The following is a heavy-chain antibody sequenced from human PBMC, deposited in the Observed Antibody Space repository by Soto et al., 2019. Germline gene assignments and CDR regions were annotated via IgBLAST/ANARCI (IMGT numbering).Heavy chain of an antibody. D-gene: IGHD5-12*01. Sequence: GGSLRLSCAASGFTFSNYGLHWVRQTPGKGLEWVAVIWYDGTKKYYGDSVKGRFAISRDDSRNTLYLQMNSLRAEDTAVYYCARDHSGYYFDYWGQGTLVTVSS. CDR2: IWYDGTKK. J-gene: IGHJ4*02. CDR3: ARDHSGYYFDY. V-gene: IGHV3-33*01. CDR1: GFTFSNYG.